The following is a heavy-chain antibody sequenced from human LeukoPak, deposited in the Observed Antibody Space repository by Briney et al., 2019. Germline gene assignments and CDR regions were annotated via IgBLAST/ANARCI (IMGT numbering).Heavy chain of an antibody. V-gene: IGHV4-61*02. D-gene: IGHD3-3*01. CDR2: IYTSGTT. CDR3: ARGTIFGVVTGFDI. Sequence: PSETLSLTCTVSGGSISSGSFYWSWIRQPAGKGLEWIGRIYTSGTTNYNPSLESRVTISVDTSKNQFSLKLSSVTAADTAVYYCARGTIFGVVTGFDIWGQGTMVTVSS. CDR1: GGSISSGSFY. J-gene: IGHJ3*02.